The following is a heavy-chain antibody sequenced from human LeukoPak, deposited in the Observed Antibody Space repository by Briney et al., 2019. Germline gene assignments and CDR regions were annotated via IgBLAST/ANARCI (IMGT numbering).Heavy chain of an antibody. J-gene: IGHJ5*02. D-gene: IGHD2-2*01. Sequence: SETLSLTCTVSGGSISSYYWSWIRQPPGKGLEWIGYIYYSGSTNYNPSLKSRVTISVDPSKNQFSLKLSSVTAADTAVYHCAGGSSTPGDWFDPWGQGTLVTVSS. CDR3: AGGSSTPGDWFDP. V-gene: IGHV4-59*01. CDR1: GGSISSYY. CDR2: IYYSGST.